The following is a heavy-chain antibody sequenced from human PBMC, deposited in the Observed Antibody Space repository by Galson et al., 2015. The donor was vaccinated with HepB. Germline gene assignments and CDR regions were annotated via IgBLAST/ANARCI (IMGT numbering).Heavy chain of an antibody. Sequence: SLRLSCAASGFTFYNYWMHWVRQAPGKGLVWVSRIRGDGSITEYADSVKSRFTISRDNAKNTLYLQLNSLRAEDTAVYYCARDSSWSTVGYWGQGTLVTVSS. J-gene: IGHJ4*02. CDR3: ARDSSWSTVGY. CDR2: IRGDGSIT. CDR1: GFTFYNYW. D-gene: IGHD6-13*01. V-gene: IGHV3-74*01.